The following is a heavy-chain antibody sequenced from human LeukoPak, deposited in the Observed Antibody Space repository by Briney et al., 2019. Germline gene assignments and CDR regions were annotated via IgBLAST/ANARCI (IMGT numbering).Heavy chain of an antibody. CDR1: GGSFSGYY. CDR3: TRGPQYPWFDP. J-gene: IGHJ5*02. V-gene: IGHV4-34*01. CDR2: INHSGCT. D-gene: IGHD2-2*01. Sequence: SETLSRTCAVYGGSFSGYYWSWIRQPPGKGLEWIGEINHSGCTNYNPSLKSRVTISVDTSKNQFSLKLSSVTAADTAVYYCTRGPQYPWFDPWGQGTLVTVSS.